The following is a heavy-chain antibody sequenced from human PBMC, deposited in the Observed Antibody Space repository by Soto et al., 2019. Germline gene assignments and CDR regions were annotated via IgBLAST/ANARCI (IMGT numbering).Heavy chain of an antibody. D-gene: IGHD3-10*01. CDR1: GYPFRNYG. J-gene: IGHJ4*02. CDR2: ISAYNGDT. V-gene: IGHV1-18*01. CDR3: ARVPPRIGLAPFIFDS. Sequence: GASVKVSCKTSGYPFRNYGVSWVRQAPGQGLEWMGWISAYNGDTNHTQKFQDRVFLTTDPSTNTAYLDLRSLRSDDTAVYYCARVPPRIGLAPFIFDSWGQGTLVTVSS.